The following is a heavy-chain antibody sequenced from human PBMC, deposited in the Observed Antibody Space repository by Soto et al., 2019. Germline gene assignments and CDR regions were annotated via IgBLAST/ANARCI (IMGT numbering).Heavy chain of an antibody. D-gene: IGHD3-22*01. V-gene: IGHV3-73*01. CDR2: IRSKANSYAT. Sequence: GGSLRLSCAASGFTFSGSAMHWVRQASGKGLEWVGRIRSKANSYATAYAASVKGRFTISRDDSKNTAYLQMNSLKTEDTAVYYCTLLSPYYYDSSSTLYYGMDVWGQGTTVTVSS. CDR1: GFTFSGSA. J-gene: IGHJ6*02. CDR3: TLLSPYYYDSSSTLYYGMDV.